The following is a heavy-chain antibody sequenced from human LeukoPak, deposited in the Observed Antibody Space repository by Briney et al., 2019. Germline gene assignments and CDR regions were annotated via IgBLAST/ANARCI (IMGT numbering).Heavy chain of an antibody. D-gene: IGHD2/OR15-2a*01. CDR1: GFTFSSYA. CDR3: AKGRIYVDY. CDR2: ISGSGGRT. Sequence: EGSLRLSCAASGFTFSSYAMKWVRQAPGKGLEWVSVISGSGGRTYYADSVKGRFTISRDNSKNTLYLQMNSLRAEDTAVHYCAKGRIYVDYWGQGTLVIVSS. V-gene: IGHV3-23*01. J-gene: IGHJ4*02.